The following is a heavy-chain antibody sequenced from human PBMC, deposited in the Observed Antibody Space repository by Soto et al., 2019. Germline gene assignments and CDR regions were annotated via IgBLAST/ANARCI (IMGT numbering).Heavy chain of an antibody. J-gene: IGHJ5*02. CDR2: TNPNSGDT. V-gene: IGHV1-2*02. CDR1: GYIFTGYY. CDR3: ARPYCSSNSCHNWFDP. Sequence: ASVKVSCKASGYIFTGYYMNWVRQAPGQGLEWMGWTNPNSGDTNYAQKFQGRVTMTMDTSISTAYMELSRLRSDDTAVYYCARPYCSSNSCHNWFDPWGQGTLVTVSS. D-gene: IGHD2-2*01.